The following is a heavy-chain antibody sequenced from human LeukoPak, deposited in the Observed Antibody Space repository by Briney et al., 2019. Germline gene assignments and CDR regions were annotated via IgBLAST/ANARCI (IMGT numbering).Heavy chain of an antibody. Sequence: SETLSLTCTVSGGSISSGDYYWSWIRQPPWKGLEWIGYIYYSGSTYYNPSLKSRVTISVDTSKNQFSLKLSSVTAADTAVYYCARGVFWSGYSNFDYWGQGTLVTVSS. CDR2: IYYSGST. D-gene: IGHD3-3*01. V-gene: IGHV4-30-4*08. CDR3: ARGVFWSGYSNFDY. CDR1: GGSISSGDYY. J-gene: IGHJ4*02.